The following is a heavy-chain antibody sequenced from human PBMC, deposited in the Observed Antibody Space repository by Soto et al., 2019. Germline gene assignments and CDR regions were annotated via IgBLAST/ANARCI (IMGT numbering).Heavy chain of an antibody. V-gene: IGHV1-3*01. CDR2: INAGNGNT. CDR3: ARSRFYGGNSLIY. Sequence: GASVKVSCKASGYTFTSYGISWVRQAPGQRLEWMGWINAGNGNTKYSQKFQGRVTITRDTSASTAYMELSSLRSEDTAVYYCARSRFYGGNSLIYWGQGTLVTVSS. D-gene: IGHD4-17*01. CDR1: GYTFTSYG. J-gene: IGHJ4*02.